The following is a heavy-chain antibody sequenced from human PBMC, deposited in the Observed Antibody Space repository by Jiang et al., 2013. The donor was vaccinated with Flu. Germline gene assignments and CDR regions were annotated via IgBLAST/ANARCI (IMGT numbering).Heavy chain of an antibody. V-gene: IGHV4-34*01. CDR1: GGPFSGYY. CDR2: INHSGST. CDR3: ARGWQWLVRLDY. Sequence: TCAVYGGPFSGYYWSWIRQPPGKGLEWIGEINHSGSTNYNPSLKSRVTISVDTSKNQFSLKLSSVTAADTAVYYCARGWQWLVRLDYWGQGTLVTVSS. D-gene: IGHD6-19*01. J-gene: IGHJ4*02.